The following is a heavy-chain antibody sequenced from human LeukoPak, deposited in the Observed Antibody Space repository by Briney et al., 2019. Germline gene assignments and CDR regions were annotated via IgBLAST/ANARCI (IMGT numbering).Heavy chain of an antibody. V-gene: IGHV1-69*13. CDR3: APPIGELLPIV. D-gene: IGHD1-26*01. Sequence: ASVKVSCXASGGTFSSYAISWVRQAPGQGLEWMGGMIPIFGPANCAQKFQGRVTITADESTSTPYMELSSLRSEDTAVYYSAPPIGELLPIVWGQGTLVTVSS. CDR2: MIPIFGPA. CDR1: GGTFSSYA. J-gene: IGHJ4*02.